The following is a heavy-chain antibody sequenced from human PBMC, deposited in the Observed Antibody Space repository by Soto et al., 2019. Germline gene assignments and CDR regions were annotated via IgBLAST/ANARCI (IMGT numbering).Heavy chain of an antibody. CDR1: GFSFSDYY. V-gene: IGHV3-11*01. CDR2: ISSSGSTI. D-gene: IGHD3-10*01. CDR3: ARDVIYYATNFDY. J-gene: IGHJ4*02. Sequence: GGSLRLSCTVTGFSFSDYYMSWIRQAPGKGLEWVSYISSSGSTIYYADSVKGRSTISRDNAKNSLYLQMNSLRAEDTAVYYCARDVIYYATNFDYWGQGTLVTVSS.